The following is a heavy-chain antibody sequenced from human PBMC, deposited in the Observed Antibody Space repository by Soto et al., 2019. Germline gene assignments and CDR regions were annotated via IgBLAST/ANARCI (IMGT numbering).Heavy chain of an antibody. CDR2: MNPNSGNT. V-gene: IGHV1-8*01. Sequence: VASVKVSCKASGYTFTSYDINWVRQATGQGLEWMGWMNPNSGNTGYAQKFQGRVTMTRSTSISTAYMELSSLRSEDTAVYYCARGGYYYDSSAYYRPFDYWGQGTLVTSPQ. CDR3: ARGGYYYDSSAYYRPFDY. J-gene: IGHJ4*02. CDR1: GYTFTSYD. D-gene: IGHD3-22*01.